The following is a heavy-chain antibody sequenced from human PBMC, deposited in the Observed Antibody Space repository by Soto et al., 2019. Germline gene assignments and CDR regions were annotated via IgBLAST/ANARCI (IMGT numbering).Heavy chain of an antibody. CDR3: AKDLWDGDYG. V-gene: IGHV3-30*18. CDR1: GFTFSSYG. CDR2: ISYDGSNK. J-gene: IGHJ4*02. Sequence: QVQLVESGGGVVQPGRSLRLSCAASGFTFSSYGMHWVRQAPGKGLEWVAVISYDGSNKYYADSVKGRFTISRDNSKNTLYLQMNSLRAEDTAVYYCAKDLWDGDYGWGQGTLVTVSS. D-gene: IGHD4-17*01.